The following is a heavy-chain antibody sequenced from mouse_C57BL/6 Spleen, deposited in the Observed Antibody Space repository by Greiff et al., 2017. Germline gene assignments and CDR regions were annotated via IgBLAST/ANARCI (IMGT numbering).Heavy chain of an antibody. V-gene: IGHV1-7*01. CDR3: ASPGSSYDYAMDY. D-gene: IGHD1-1*01. CDR2: INPSSGYT. Sequence: QVQLKQSGAELAKPGASVKLSCKASGYTFTSYWMHWVKQRPGQGLEWIGYINPSSGYTKYNQKFKDKATLTADKSSSTAYMQLSSLTYEDSAVYYCASPGSSYDYAMDYWGQGTSVTVSS. CDR1: GYTFTSYW. J-gene: IGHJ4*01.